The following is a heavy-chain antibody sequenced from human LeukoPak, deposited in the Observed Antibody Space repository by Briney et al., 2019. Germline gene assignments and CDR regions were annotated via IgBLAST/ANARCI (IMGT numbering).Heavy chain of an antibody. Sequence: GRSLRLSCAASGFSFRSHGMHWVRQAPGKGLEYISSISSDGGSTYYADSVKGRFTISRDNSKNTLYLQMGRLRAEDMAVYYCARSNNIVGATYFDYWGQGTLVTVSS. CDR1: GFSFRSHG. CDR2: ISSDGGST. J-gene: IGHJ4*02. CDR3: ARSNNIVGATYFDY. V-gene: IGHV3-64*02. D-gene: IGHD1-26*01.